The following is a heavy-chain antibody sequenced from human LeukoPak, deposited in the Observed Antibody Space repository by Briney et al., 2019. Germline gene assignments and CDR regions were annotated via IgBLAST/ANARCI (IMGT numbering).Heavy chain of an antibody. D-gene: IGHD3-22*01. CDR1: GYTFTSYG. J-gene: IGHJ4*02. CDR2: ISVYNGNT. Sequence: ASVKVSCKASGYTFTSYGINWVRQAPGQGLEWMGWISVYNGNTNYAQKFQGWVTMTRDTSISTAYMELSRLRSDDTAVYYCARGGPYYYDSRTFDYWGQGTLVTVSS. CDR3: ARGGPYYYDSRTFDY. V-gene: IGHV1-18*01.